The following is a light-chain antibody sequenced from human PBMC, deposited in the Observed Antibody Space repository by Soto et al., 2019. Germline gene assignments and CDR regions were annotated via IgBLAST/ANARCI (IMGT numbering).Light chain of an antibody. V-gene: IGKV3-20*01. CDR1: QSVSSSY. Sequence: EIVLTQSPVTLSFSPWERATLSCRASQSVSSSYLAWYQQKPGQAPRLLIYGASSRATGIPDRFSGSGSGTDFTLTISRLEPEDFAVYYCQKYGSSPTKFGQGTKVDIK. CDR3: QKYGSSPTK. J-gene: IGKJ1*01. CDR2: GAS.